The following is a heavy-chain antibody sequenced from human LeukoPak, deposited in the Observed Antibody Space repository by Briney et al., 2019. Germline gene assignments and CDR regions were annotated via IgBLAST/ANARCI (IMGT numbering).Heavy chain of an antibody. D-gene: IGHD2-2*01. CDR3: ARGVPRTLREDY. CDR1: SYTFTSYG. CDR2: ISAYNGNT. Sequence: ASVKVSCKASSYTFTSYGISWVRQAPGQGPEWMGWISAYNGNTNYAQKLQGRVTMTTDTSTSTAYMELRSLRSHDTAVYYCARGVPRTLREDYWGQGTLVTVSS. V-gene: IGHV1-18*01. J-gene: IGHJ4*02.